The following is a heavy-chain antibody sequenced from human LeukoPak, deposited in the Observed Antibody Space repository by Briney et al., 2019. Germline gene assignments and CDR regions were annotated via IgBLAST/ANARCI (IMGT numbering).Heavy chain of an antibody. D-gene: IGHD3-16*01. CDR1: GFTFSIYA. J-gene: IGHJ3*02. V-gene: IGHV3-23*01. CDR2: IGDTT. Sequence: PGGSLRLSCAASGFTFSIYAMSWVRQAPGKGLEWVSAIGDTTYYADSVEGRFTISRDNSKNTLYLQMNSLRAEDTAVYYCARDEGLFAGYDDDAFDIWGQGTMVTVSS. CDR3: ARDEGLFAGYDDDAFDI.